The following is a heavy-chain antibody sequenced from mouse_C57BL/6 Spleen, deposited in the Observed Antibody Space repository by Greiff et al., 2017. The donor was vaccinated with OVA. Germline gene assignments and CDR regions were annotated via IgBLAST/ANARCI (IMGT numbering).Heavy chain of an antibody. J-gene: IGHJ2*01. CDR2: IYPGDGDT. CDR1: GYAFSSYW. V-gene: IGHV1-80*01. Sequence: QVQLKQSEAELVKPGASVKISCKASGYAFSSYWMNWVKQRPGKGLEWIGQIYPGDGDTNYNGKFKGKATLTADKSSSTAYMQLSSLTSEDSAVYFCARSSAITTVVHYWGQGTTLTVSS. D-gene: IGHD1-1*01. CDR3: ARSSAITTVVHY.